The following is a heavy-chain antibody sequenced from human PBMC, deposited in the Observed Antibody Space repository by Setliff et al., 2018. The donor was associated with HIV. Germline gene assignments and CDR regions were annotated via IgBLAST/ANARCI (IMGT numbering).Heavy chain of an antibody. CDR2: ISSSGSFT. CDR3: ARDGSYISRGY. CDR1: GFNFSDDC. J-gene: IGHJ4*02. D-gene: IGHD5-18*01. Sequence: GGSLRLSCVVSGFNFSDDCMSWIRQAPGKGLEWVSYISSSGSFTNYADSVKGRFTISRDNAKNSLYLQMNSLRAEDTAVYYCARDGSYISRGYWGQGTLVTVSS. V-gene: IGHV3-11*05.